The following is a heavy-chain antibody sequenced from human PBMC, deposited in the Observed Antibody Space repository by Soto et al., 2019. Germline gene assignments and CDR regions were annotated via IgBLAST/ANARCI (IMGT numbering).Heavy chain of an antibody. CDR1: ACKFSDHY. V-gene: IGHV3-11*01. Sequence: PGGSLRLSCAASACKFSDHYMSWVRQAPGKGLEWVSYISGSGDVIYYADSVKGRFTISRDNDKKSVHLQMDTLRAEDTALYYCARAPDCGEGSCYRHFDLWGQGTRVAVSS. CDR2: ISGSGDVI. CDR3: ARAPDCGEGSCYRHFDL. J-gene: IGHJ4*02. D-gene: IGHD2-15*01.